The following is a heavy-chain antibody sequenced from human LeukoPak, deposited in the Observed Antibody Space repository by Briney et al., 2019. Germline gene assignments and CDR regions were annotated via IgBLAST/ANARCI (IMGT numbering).Heavy chain of an antibody. V-gene: IGHV3-21*01. J-gene: IGHJ4*02. Sequence: PGGSLRLSCEASRFIFSSYSMTWVRQAPGKGLEWLSYISESSSHRYYADSVKGRFTISRDNAKNSLYLQMNSLRAEDTAVYYCARVVGSSWSLYFDYWGQGTLVTVSS. CDR1: RFIFSSYS. CDR3: ARVVGSSWSLYFDY. D-gene: IGHD6-13*01. CDR2: ISESSSHR.